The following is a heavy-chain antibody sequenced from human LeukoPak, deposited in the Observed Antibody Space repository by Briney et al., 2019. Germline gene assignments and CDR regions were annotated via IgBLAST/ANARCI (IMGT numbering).Heavy chain of an antibody. CDR3: AKRGVVIRVILVGFHKEAYYFDS. Sequence: PGGSLRLSCAVSGITLSNYGMSWVRQAPGEGLECVAGISDRGGRTNYADSVKGRFTISRDNPRNTLYLQMNSLSAEDTAVYFCAKRGVVIRVILVGFHKEAYYFDSWGQGALVTVSS. CDR2: ISDRGGRT. D-gene: IGHD3-22*01. V-gene: IGHV3-23*01. J-gene: IGHJ4*02. CDR1: GITLSNYG.